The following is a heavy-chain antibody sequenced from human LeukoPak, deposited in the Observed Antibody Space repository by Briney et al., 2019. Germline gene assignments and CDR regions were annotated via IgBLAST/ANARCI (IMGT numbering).Heavy chain of an antibody. CDR3: ARDTRYSSRRPI. CDR1: GFTFSSYS. Sequence: PGGSLRLSCAASGFTFSSYSMNWVRQAPGKGLEWVSYISSSSSTIYYADSVKGRFTISRYNAKNSLYLQMNSLRAEDTAVYYCARDTRYSSRRPIWGQGTMVTVSS. J-gene: IGHJ3*02. V-gene: IGHV3-48*01. D-gene: IGHD6-13*01. CDR2: ISSSSSTI.